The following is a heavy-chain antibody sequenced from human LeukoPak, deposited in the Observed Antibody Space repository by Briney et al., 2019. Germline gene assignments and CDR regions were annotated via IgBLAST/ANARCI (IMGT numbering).Heavy chain of an antibody. V-gene: IGHV3-7*03. D-gene: IGHD3-16*01. CDR2: IKQDGSDM. CDR1: GFTLSSYW. Sequence: GGSLRLSCAASGFTLSSYWMSWVRQAPGKGREWVANIKQDGSDMYYVDSVKGRLTTSRDNGKNSLYLQMNSLRAEDTAVYYCSKDSPVGGYWGQGALVTVSS. CDR3: SKDSPVGGY. J-gene: IGHJ4*02.